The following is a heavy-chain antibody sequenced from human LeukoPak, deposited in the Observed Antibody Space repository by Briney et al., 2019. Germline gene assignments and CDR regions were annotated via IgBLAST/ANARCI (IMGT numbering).Heavy chain of an antibody. CDR2: LSAAGRTI. J-gene: IGHJ4*02. CDR3: ARGGCTYGFES. V-gene: IGHV3-48*01. CDR1: GFALTSYS. Sequence: GGSLRLSCAASGFALTSYSMNWGRQAPGKGLEWISYLSAAGRTIYYADSVQGRFSISRDTAKNTVSLQMGSLRADDTAVYYCARGGCTYGFESWGKGVLVVVSS. D-gene: IGHD3-10*01.